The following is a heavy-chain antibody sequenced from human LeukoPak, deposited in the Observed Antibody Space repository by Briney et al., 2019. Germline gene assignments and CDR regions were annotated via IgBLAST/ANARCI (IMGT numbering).Heavy chain of an antibody. D-gene: IGHD3-3*01. Sequence: SETLSLTCTVSGGSISSYYWSWIRQPPGKGLEWIGYIYYSGSTNYNPSLKSRVTISVDTSKNQFSLKLSSVTAADTAVYYCARTHAFGYFVYWGQGTLVTVSS. CDR2: IYYSGST. J-gene: IGHJ4*02. V-gene: IGHV4-59*08. CDR3: ARTHAFGYFVY. CDR1: GGSISSYY.